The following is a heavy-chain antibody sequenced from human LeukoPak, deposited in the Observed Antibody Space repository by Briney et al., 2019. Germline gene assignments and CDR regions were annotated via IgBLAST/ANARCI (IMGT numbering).Heavy chain of an antibody. CDR2: IKQDGSEK. CDR3: ARDFYYDSSGNPLPHFQH. V-gene: IGHV3-7*01. Sequence: SGGSLRLSCAASGFTFSSYWMSWVRQAPGKGLEWVANIKQDGSEKYYVDSVKGRFTISRDNAKNSLYLQMNSLRAEDTAVYYCARDFYYDSSGNPLPHFQHWGQGTLVTVSS. J-gene: IGHJ1*01. D-gene: IGHD3-22*01. CDR1: GFTFSSYW.